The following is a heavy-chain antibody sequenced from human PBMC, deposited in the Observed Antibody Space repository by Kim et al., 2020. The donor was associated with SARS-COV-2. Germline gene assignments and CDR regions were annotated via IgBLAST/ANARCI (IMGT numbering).Heavy chain of an antibody. J-gene: IGHJ4*02. Sequence: SETLSLTCAVYGGSFSGYYWSWIRQPPGKGLEWIGEINHSGSTNYNPSLKSRVTISVDTSKNQFSLKLSSVTAADTAVYYCARAPRKPYYYDSSGYYQDNYYFDYWGQGTLVTVSS. D-gene: IGHD3-22*01. CDR2: INHSGST. CDR1: GGSFSGYY. CDR3: ARAPRKPYYYDSSGYYQDNYYFDY. V-gene: IGHV4-34*01.